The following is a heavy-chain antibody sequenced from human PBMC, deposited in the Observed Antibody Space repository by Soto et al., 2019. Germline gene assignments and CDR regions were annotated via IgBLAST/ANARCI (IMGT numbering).Heavy chain of an antibody. CDR3: ARDGFYDILTGYLDS. V-gene: IGHV1-3*01. D-gene: IGHD3-9*01. Sequence: QVQLVQSGAEVKKPRASVKVSCKASGYTFTSYSMHWVRQAPGQRLEWMGWINGETGDTKYSQKFQGRVTITRDTSASTAYKELSRLRSENTAVYYCARDGFYDILTGYLDSWGQGTVVTVSS. CDR2: INGETGDT. J-gene: IGHJ4*02. CDR1: GYTFTSYS.